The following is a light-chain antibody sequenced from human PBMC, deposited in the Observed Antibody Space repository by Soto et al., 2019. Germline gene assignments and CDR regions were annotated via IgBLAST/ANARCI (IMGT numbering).Light chain of an antibody. V-gene: IGKV1-5*01. CDR2: DAS. CDR3: QQYGNLIT. J-gene: IGKJ1*01. CDR1: QSISNW. Sequence: DIQMTQSPSTLSASVGDRVTITCRASQSISNWLAWYQQKPGKAPNLLIYDASSLKSGFPSRFTGSGSGTEFTLTLSCLQPDDFSTYTCQQYGNLITFGPGTNVQI.